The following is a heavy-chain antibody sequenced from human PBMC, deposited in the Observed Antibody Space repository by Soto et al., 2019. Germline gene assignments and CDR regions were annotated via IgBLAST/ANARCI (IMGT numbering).Heavy chain of an antibody. Sequence: GGSLRLSCAASGFTFSSYSMNWVRQAPEKGLEWVSSISSSSSYIYYADSVKGRFTISRDNAKNSLYLQMNSLRAEDTAVYYCARDVIAYCGGDCYFSWGQGTLVTVSS. CDR2: ISSSSSYI. CDR1: GFTFSSYS. D-gene: IGHD2-21*02. CDR3: ARDVIAYCGGDCYFS. V-gene: IGHV3-21*01. J-gene: IGHJ5*02.